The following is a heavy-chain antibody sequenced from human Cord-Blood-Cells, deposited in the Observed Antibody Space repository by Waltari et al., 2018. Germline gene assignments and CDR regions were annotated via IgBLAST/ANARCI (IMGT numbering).Heavy chain of an antibody. CDR3: ARLPYREEAFDI. D-gene: IGHD4-4*01. CDR1: GGSFSGYY. CDR2: INHSGST. V-gene: IGHV4-34*01. J-gene: IGHJ3*02. Sequence: QVQLQQWGAGLLKPSETLSLTCAVYGGSFSGYYWSWTRQPPGKGPEWIGEINHSGSTNYNPSLKSRVTISVDTSKNQFSLKLSSVTAADTAVYYCARLPYREEAFDIWGQGTMVTVSS.